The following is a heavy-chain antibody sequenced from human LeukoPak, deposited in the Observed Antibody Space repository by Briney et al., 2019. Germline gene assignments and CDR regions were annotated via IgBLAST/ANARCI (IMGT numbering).Heavy chain of an antibody. D-gene: IGHD1-20*01. V-gene: IGHV3-33*08. Sequence: GGSLRLSCAASGFTFSRYGMHWVRHAPGKGLEWVAVIWYDGSNKYYADSVKGRFTISRDNSKNTLYLQMNSLRAEDTAVYYCARRYNWNDGHYYYYGMDVWGQGTTVAVSS. CDR3: ARRYNWNDGHYYYYGMDV. CDR2: IWYDGSNK. J-gene: IGHJ6*02. CDR1: GFTFSRYG.